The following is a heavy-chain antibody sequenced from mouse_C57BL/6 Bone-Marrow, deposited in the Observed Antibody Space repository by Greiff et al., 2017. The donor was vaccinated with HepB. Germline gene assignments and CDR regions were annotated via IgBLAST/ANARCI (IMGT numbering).Heavy chain of an antibody. CDR3: AGGNYYTWFAY. Sequence: VQLQQSGAELVKPGASVKLSCTASGFNIKDYYMHWVKQRTEQGLEWIGRIDPEDGETKYAPNFQGKATITADTSSNTAYLQLSSLTSEDTAVYYCAGGNYYTWFAYWGQGTLVTVSA. J-gene: IGHJ3*01. D-gene: IGHD1-1*01. V-gene: IGHV14-2*01. CDR1: GFNIKDYY. CDR2: IDPEDGET.